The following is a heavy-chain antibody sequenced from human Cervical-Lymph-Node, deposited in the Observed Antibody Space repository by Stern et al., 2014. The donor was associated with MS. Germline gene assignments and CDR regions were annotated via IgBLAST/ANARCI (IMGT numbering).Heavy chain of an antibody. Sequence: QVQLVQSGAEVKKPGASVKVSCKVSGATFSTNGISWVRQGPGQGLEWMGATVPIFERSNYAQRFRGIVTITAYESTSTSYMELTSLRSDDTGVYYCAREHHGGNFAAWGQGTLVTVSS. CDR3: AREHHGGNFAA. CDR2: TVPIFERS. V-gene: IGHV1-69*01. CDR1: GATFSTNG. D-gene: IGHD4-23*01. J-gene: IGHJ5*02.